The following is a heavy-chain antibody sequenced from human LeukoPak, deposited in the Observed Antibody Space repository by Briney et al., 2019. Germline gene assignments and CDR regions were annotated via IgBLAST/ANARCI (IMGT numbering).Heavy chain of an antibody. V-gene: IGHV3-7*01. J-gene: IGHJ4*02. D-gene: IGHD3-10*01. CDR1: GFTFNAFW. CDR2: INQDGTET. CDR3: ARTIWFGELVDF. Sequence: GGSLRPSCAASGFTFNAFWMTWVRQAPGRGLEWLAKINQDGTETYYLDSVKGRFTISRDNAKNSVFLQLRNLRGEDTALYYCARTIWFGELVDFWGQGALVTVSS.